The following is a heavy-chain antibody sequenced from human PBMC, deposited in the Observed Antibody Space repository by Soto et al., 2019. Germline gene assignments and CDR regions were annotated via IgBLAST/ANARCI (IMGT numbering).Heavy chain of an antibody. D-gene: IGHD3-10*01. V-gene: IGHV3-20*04. Sequence: EVQLVASGGGVVRPGGSLRLSCAASGFTFDDYGMSWVRQAPGKGLEWVSGTSWNGGNPRYADSVKGRFTISRDNAKNSLYLQMSSLRAEDTALYSCARALGTCFYGSSLYGMEVWGQGTTVTVSS. J-gene: IGHJ6*01. CDR2: TSWNGGNP. CDR1: GFTFDDYG. CDR3: ARALGTCFYGSSLYGMEV.